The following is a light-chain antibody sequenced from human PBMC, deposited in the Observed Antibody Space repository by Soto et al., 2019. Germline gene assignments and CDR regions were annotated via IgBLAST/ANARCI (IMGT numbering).Light chain of an antibody. J-gene: IGKJ1*01. V-gene: IGKV3-15*01. CDR2: GAS. CDR1: QSVSSD. CDR3: QQYNNWPRT. Sequence: ETVMTHSPATLSVSPGERATLSCRASQSVSSDLAWYQQKPGQAPRLLIFGASTRATSIPARFTGSRSGTAFTLTISSLQSEDFAVYYCQQYNNWPRTFGQGTKVDIK.